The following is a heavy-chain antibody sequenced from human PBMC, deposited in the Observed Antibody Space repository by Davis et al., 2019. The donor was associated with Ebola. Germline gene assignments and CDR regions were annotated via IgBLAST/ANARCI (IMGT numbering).Heavy chain of an antibody. CDR1: GGSISSFY. J-gene: IGHJ4*02. V-gene: IGHV4-59*01. CDR3: ARYSSGWYYFDY. CDR2: VYYSGST. Sequence: PSETLSLTCTVSGGSISSFYWSWIRQPPGKGLEWIGYVYYSGSTNHNPSLKSRVTISVYTSKNQFSLKLSSVTAADTAVYYCARYSSGWYYFDYWGQGTLVTVSS. D-gene: IGHD6-13*01.